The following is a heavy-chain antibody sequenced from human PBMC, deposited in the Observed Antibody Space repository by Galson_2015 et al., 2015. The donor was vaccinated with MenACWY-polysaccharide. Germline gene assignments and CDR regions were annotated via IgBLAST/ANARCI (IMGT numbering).Heavy chain of an antibody. V-gene: IGHV3-30*03. CDR3: ATVNCSSSPCYDYYFDN. J-gene: IGHJ4*02. Sequence: SLRLSCAASGFTFRNHGMHWVRQAPGKGLEWVAVISYDGSNEYYADSVKGRFTISRDNSKNTLYLQMHSLRLEDTALYYCATVNCSSSPCYDYYFDNWGQGTKVTVSS. CDR1: GFTFRNHG. D-gene: IGHD2-2*01. CDR2: ISYDGSNE.